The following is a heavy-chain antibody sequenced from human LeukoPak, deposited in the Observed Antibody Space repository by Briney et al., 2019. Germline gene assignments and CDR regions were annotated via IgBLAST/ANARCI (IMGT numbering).Heavy chain of an antibody. Sequence: GGSLRLSCAASGFTFSDYYMNWVRQAPGKGLEGVSYISSSSSTIYYADSVKGRFTISRDNAKNSLYLQMNSLRAEDTAVYYCASSMVRGEYFYYYGMDVWGQGTTVTVSS. CDR2: ISSSSSTI. D-gene: IGHD3-10*01. CDR3: ASSMVRGEYFYYYGMDV. V-gene: IGHV3-48*01. J-gene: IGHJ6*02. CDR1: GFTFSDYY.